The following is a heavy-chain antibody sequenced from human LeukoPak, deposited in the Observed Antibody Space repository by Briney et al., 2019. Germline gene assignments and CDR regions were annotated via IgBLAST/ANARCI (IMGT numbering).Heavy chain of an antibody. CDR1: GFTFTSYA. Sequence: PGGSLRLSCAVSGFTFTSYAMNWVRQAPGKGLEWVSGISDSGGSTYYADSVKGRFTISRDNSNDTLYLQMNSLRAEDTAVYYCAKMGGVDYGDYIGIQHWGQGTLVTVSS. D-gene: IGHD4-17*01. V-gene: IGHV3-23*01. CDR3: AKMGGVDYGDYIGIQH. J-gene: IGHJ1*01. CDR2: ISDSGGST.